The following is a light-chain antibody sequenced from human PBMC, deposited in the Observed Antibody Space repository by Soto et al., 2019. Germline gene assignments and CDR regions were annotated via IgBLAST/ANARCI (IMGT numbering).Light chain of an antibody. V-gene: IGKV4-1*01. CDR3: QQYLNPPHT. J-gene: IGKJ1*01. CDR1: RSVLYSPNNKNY. CDR2: WAS. Sequence: DIVMTQSPDSLAVSLGERATINCKPSRSVLYSPNNKNYLAWYQQKPGRPPKLLIYWASTRESGVPDRYSGSESGTDFTLTISSLQAEDVAVYYCQQYLNPPHTFGQGTKVEIK.